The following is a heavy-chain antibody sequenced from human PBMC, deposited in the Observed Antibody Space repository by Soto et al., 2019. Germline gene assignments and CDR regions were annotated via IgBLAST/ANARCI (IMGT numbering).Heavy chain of an antibody. V-gene: IGHV3-23*01. Sequence: PGGSLRLSCAASGFTFRSYAMSWVRQAPGKGLEWVSTISDSGGSTYYADSVKGRFTISRDNSKNTLYLQMNSLKADDTAVYYCAKDDSDSSWALPWYFDLWGRGTLVTVSS. CDR3: AKDDSDSSWALPWYFDL. CDR1: GFTFRSYA. J-gene: IGHJ2*01. D-gene: IGHD3-22*01. CDR2: ISDSGGST.